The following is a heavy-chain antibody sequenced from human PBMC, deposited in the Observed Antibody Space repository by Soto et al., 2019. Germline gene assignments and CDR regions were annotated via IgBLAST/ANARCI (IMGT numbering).Heavy chain of an antibody. CDR3: ARYSSPYDYDSSGYYWLFDY. CDR2: IIPIFGTA. CDR1: GGTFSSYA. Sequence: QVQLVQSGAEVKKPGSSVKVSCKASGGTFSSYAISWVRQAPGQGLEWMGGIIPIFGTANYAQKFQGRVTITADESTSTAYMELSSLRSEDTAVYYCARYSSPYDYDSSGYYWLFDYWGQGTLVTVSS. V-gene: IGHV1-69*01. D-gene: IGHD3-22*01. J-gene: IGHJ4*02.